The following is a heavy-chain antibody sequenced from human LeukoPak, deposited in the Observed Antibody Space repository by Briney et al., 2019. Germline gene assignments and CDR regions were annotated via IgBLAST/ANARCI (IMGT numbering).Heavy chain of an antibody. CDR3: ARVHSSAPTYYYDSSGYYGI. Sequence: SQTLSLTCTVSGGSFSSGSYYWGWIRQPAGKGLEWIGRIYISGSTNYNPSLKRRVTISVDTSKNQFSLKLSSVTAADTAVYYCARVHSSAPTYYYDSSGYYGIWGQGTMVTVSS. D-gene: IGHD3-22*01. CDR1: GGSFSSGSYY. J-gene: IGHJ3*02. CDR2: IYISGST. V-gene: IGHV4-61*02.